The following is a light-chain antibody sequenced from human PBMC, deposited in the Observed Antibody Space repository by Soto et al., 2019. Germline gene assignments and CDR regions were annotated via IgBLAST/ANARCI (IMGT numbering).Light chain of an antibody. CDR2: GAS. CDR3: QQYGSSPPWT. J-gene: IGKJ1*01. Sequence: EMVLTQSPGTLSLSPGERATLSCRASQSVSSSFLAWYQQKPGQAPRLLIYGASSRATGIPDRFSGSGSGTDFTLTISRLEPEDFAVYYCQQYGSSPPWTFGQGTKAEIK. CDR1: QSVSSSF. V-gene: IGKV3-20*01.